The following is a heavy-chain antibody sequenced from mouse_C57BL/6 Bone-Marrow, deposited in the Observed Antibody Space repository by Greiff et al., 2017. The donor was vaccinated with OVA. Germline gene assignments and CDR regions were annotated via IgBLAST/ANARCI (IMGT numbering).Heavy chain of an antibody. CDR2: IDPSDSYT. Sequence: QVHMKQSGAELVMPGASVKLSCKASGYTFTSYWMHWVKQRPGQGLEWIGEIDPSDSYTNYNQKFKGKSTLTVDKSSSTAYMQLSSLTSEDSAVYYCAKLLDAMDYWGQGTSVTVSS. CDR1: GYTFTSYW. J-gene: IGHJ4*01. V-gene: IGHV1-69*01. CDR3: AKLLDAMDY. D-gene: IGHD2-1*01.